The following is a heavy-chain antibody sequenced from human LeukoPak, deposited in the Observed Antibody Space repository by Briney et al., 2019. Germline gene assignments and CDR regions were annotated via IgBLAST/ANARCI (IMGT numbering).Heavy chain of an antibody. J-gene: IGHJ4*02. Sequence: GRSLRLSCAASGFTFSTYGMHWVRQAPGKGLEWVAVIWYGGSNTYYADSVKGRFTISRDNSKNTLYLQMNSLRAEDTAVYYCAKDRRITMIVVVPDFDYWGQGTLVTVSS. V-gene: IGHV3-30*18. CDR2: IWYGGSNT. CDR3: AKDRRITMIVVVPDFDY. CDR1: GFTFSTYG. D-gene: IGHD3-22*01.